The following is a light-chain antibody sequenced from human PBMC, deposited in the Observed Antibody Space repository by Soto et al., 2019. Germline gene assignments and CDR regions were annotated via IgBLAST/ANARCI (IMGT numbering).Light chain of an antibody. CDR2: GAS. CDR1: QSVSSSY. V-gene: IGKV3-20*01. J-gene: IGKJ5*01. CDR3: QQYGTSVLT. Sequence: EIVLTQSPGTLSLSPGERATLSCRASQSVSSSYLAWYQQKLGQAPRLLIYGASSRATGIPDRFSGSGSGTDFPLTISRLEPEDFSVYYCQQYGTSVLTFGQGTRLEIK.